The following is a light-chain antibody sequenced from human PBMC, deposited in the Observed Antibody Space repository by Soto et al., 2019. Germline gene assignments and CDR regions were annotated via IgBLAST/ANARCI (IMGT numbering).Light chain of an antibody. Sequence: EIVLTQSPGTLSLSPWERATLSCRASQSVSSSYLACYQQKPGQAHRLLIYDTSDSATGIPDRFSASGSGTYFPLTISRLEPEDFAVYYCQHYGTSALFGPGTKVDIK. V-gene: IGKV3-20*01. J-gene: IGKJ3*01. CDR3: QHYGTSAL. CDR2: DTS. CDR1: QSVSSSY.